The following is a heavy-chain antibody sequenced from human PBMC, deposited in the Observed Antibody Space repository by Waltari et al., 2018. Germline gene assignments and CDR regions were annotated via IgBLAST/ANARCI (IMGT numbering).Heavy chain of an antibody. V-gene: IGHV3-49*04. J-gene: IGHJ4*02. D-gene: IGHD3-9*01. Sequence: EVQLVESGGGLVQPGRSLRLSCTASGFTFGDYAMSWVRQAPGKGLEWVGFIRSKAYGGTTEYAASVKGRFTISRDDSKSIAYLQMNSLKTEDTAVYYCTSGYYDILTGYYPFDYWGQGTLVTVSS. CDR1: GFTFGDYA. CDR3: TSGYYDILTGYYPFDY. CDR2: IRSKAYGGTT.